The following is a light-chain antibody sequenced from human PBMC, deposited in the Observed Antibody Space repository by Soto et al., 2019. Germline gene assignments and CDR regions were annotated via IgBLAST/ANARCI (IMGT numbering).Light chain of an antibody. CDR1: QYINTR. Sequence: EIVLTQSPATLSSFPGDRVTLSCRASQYINTRLAWYQHRPGQSPRLLIYGASTRATGFPARFSGSGSGTEFTLTINSLQSEDFAVYYCQQYQNSRTFGQGNKVDIK. V-gene: IGKV3-15*01. CDR3: QQYQNSRT. J-gene: IGKJ1*01. CDR2: GAS.